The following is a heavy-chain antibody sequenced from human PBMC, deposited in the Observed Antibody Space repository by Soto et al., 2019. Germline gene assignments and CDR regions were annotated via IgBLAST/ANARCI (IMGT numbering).Heavy chain of an antibody. J-gene: IGHJ4*02. CDR1: GGTFSSYA. CDR2: IIPIFGTA. V-gene: IGHV1-69*13. Sequence: GASVKVSCKASGGTFSSYAISWVRQAPGQGLEWMGGIIPIFGTANYAQKFQGRVTITADESTSTAYMELSSLRSEDTAVYYCARDPEGGSTDGYWGQGTLVTVSS. D-gene: IGHD3-16*01. CDR3: ARDPEGGSTDGY.